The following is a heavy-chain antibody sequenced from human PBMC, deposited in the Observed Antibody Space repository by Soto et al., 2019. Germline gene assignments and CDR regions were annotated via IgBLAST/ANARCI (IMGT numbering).Heavy chain of an antibody. CDR2: IYYSGST. V-gene: IGHV4-31*03. CDR1: GGSISSGGYY. D-gene: IGHD6-6*01. J-gene: IGHJ4*02. Sequence: PSETLSLTCTVSGGSISSGGYYWSWIRQHPGKGLEWIGYIYYSGSTYYNPSLKSRVTISVDTSKNQFSLKLSSVTAADTAVYYCARGAREYSSSSGSRYYFDYWGQGTLVTV. CDR3: ARGAREYSSSSGSRYYFDY.